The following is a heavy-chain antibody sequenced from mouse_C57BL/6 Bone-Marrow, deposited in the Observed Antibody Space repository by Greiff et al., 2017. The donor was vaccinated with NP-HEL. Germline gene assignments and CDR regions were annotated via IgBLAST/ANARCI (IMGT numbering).Heavy chain of an antibody. V-gene: IGHV1-81*01. CDR1: GYTFTSYG. CDR2: IYPRSGNT. D-gene: IGHD1-1*01. Sequence: VQLQESGAELARPGASVKLSCKASGYTFTSYGISWVKQRTGQGLEWIGEIYPRSGNTYYNEKFKGKATLTADKSSSTAYMELRSLTSEDSAVYFCARDYYGGWYFDVWGTGTTVTVSS. CDR3: ARDYYGGWYFDV. J-gene: IGHJ1*03.